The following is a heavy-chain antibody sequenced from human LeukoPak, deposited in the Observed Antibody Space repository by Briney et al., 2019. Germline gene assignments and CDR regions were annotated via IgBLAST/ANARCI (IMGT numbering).Heavy chain of an antibody. CDR1: GFTLSSYE. D-gene: IGHD1-26*01. CDR2: VDYSGGDT. Sequence: PGGSLRLSCIASGFTLSSYEMSWIRQAPGKGLEWVSSVDYSGGDTHYADSVMGRFTISRDNSKNTLYLQLNSLSADDTAVYYCAKDLRSLSGTDPHYWGQGTLVTVSS. CDR3: AKDLRSLSGTDPHY. J-gene: IGHJ4*02. V-gene: IGHV3-23*01.